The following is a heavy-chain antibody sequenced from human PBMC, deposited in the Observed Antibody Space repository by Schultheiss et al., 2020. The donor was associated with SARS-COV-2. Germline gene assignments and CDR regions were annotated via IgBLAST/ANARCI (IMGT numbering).Heavy chain of an antibody. CDR1: GGSISSYY. J-gene: IGHJ3*01. CDR2: IYYSGST. D-gene: IGHD6-13*01. Sequence: SETLSLTCTVSGGSISSYYWSWLRQSPGKGLEWIGYIYYSGSTYYNPSLKSRVTISVDTSKNQFSLKLSSVTAADTAVYHCVRDLTGLSGTLFLWGQGTMVTVSS. CDR3: VRDLTGLSGTLFL. V-gene: IGHV4-59*04.